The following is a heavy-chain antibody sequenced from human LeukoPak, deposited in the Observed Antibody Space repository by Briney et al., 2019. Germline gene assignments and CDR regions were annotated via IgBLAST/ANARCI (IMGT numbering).Heavy chain of an antibody. V-gene: IGHV4-34*01. J-gene: IGHJ5*02. D-gene: IGHD1-1*01. CDR2: INHSGST. CDR3: ARGLIKNWNPHNWFDP. CDR1: GGSFSGYY. Sequence: PSETLSLTCPVYGGSFSGYYWSWIRQPPGKGLEWIGEINHSGSTNYNPSLKSRVTISVDTSKNQFSLKLSSVTAADTAVYYCARGLIKNWNPHNWFDPWGQGTLVTVSS.